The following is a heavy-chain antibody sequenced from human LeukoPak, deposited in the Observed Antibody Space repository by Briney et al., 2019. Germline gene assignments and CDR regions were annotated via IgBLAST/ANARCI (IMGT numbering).Heavy chain of an antibody. V-gene: IGHV4-39*01. J-gene: IGHJ6*02. Sequence: SETLSLTCTVSGGSISSSNYNWGWIRQSPGKGLEWLATIFYSGSTYYNPSLKSRVTISQDTSKNQFSLKMTSATAADTAVYYCAAAPILGGEGGEHYKYGMDVWGQGTTVIVSS. CDR1: GGSISSSNYN. CDR2: IFYSGST. CDR3: AAAPILGGEGGEHYKYGMDV. D-gene: IGHD2-2*02.